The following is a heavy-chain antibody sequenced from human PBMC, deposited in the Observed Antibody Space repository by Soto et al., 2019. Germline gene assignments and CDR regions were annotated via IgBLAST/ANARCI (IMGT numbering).Heavy chain of an antibody. V-gene: IGHV1-46*01. Sequence: ASVKVSCKASGYTFTSYYMHWVRQAPGQGLEWMGIINPSGGSTSYAQKFQGRVTMTRDTSTSTVYMELSSLGSEDTAVYYCARDHGSWYIDYWGQGTLVTVSS. CDR1: GYTFTSYY. CDR3: ARDHGSWYIDY. D-gene: IGHD6-13*01. CDR2: INPSGGST. J-gene: IGHJ4*02.